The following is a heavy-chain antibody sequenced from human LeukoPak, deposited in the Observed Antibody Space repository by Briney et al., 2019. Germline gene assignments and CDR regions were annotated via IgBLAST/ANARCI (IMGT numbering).Heavy chain of an antibody. D-gene: IGHD1-26*01. J-gene: IGHJ3*02. CDR3: ARDRSSGSYYRDAFDI. Sequence: GGSLRLSYAASEFTFSSYAMQWVRQAPGKGLEWVSGISGSGGSTYYADSVKGRFTISRDNSKNTLYLQMNSLRAEDTAVYYCARDRSSGSYYRDAFDIWGQGTMVTVSS. CDR1: EFTFSSYA. V-gene: IGHV3-23*01. CDR2: ISGSGGST.